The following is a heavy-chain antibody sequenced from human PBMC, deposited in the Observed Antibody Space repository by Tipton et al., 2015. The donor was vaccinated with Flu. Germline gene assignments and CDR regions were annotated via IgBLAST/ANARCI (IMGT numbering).Heavy chain of an antibody. J-gene: IGHJ5*02. V-gene: IGHV4-34*01. Sequence: TLSLTCAIYGLSFSGYYWSWVRQSPGKGLEWIGEVNHSGATTYNPSLKNRVTISVDTAKNQFSLRLSSLTAADTAMYYCASLWGSISNPYSGFCASWGQGPQVSVSS. CDR2: VNHSGAT. D-gene: IGHD6-19*01. CDR3: ASLWGSISNPYSGFCAS. CDR1: GLSFSGYY.